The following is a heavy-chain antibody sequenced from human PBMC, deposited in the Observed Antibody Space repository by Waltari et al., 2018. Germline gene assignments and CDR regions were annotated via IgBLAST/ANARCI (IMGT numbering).Heavy chain of an antibody. CDR1: GYSISSGYY. V-gene: IGHV4-38-2*02. Sequence: QVQLQESGPGLVKPSETLSLTCAVSGYSISSGYYWGWIRQPPGKGLEWIGYIYYSGSTYYNPSLKSRVTISVDTSKNQFSLKLSSVTAADTAVYYCARDDATTVTYFDYWGQGTLVTVSS. D-gene: IGHD4-17*01. J-gene: IGHJ4*02. CDR3: ARDDATTVTYFDY. CDR2: IYYSGST.